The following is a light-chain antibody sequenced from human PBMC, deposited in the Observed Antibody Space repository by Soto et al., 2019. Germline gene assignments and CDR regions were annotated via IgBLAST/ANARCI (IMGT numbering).Light chain of an antibody. J-gene: IGKJ3*01. Sequence: EIVLTQSPGTLSLSPGERATLSCRASQSVTSNYFAWYQQKPGQAPRLLIYGASSRATGIPDRFSGSGSGTDFTLTITRLEPEDFAVYYCQQYVDSPFTFGPGTKVDIK. CDR2: GAS. V-gene: IGKV3-20*01. CDR3: QQYVDSPFT. CDR1: QSVTSNY.